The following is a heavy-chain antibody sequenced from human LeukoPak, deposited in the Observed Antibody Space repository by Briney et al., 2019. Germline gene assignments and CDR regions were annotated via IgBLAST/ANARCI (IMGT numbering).Heavy chain of an antibody. V-gene: IGHV4-4*07. D-gene: IGHD3-10*01. CDR2: IFASGST. CDR3: VRGWAPRGEKSSFAS. J-gene: IGHJ4*02. Sequence: PSETLSLTCTVSGASINSDNWTWVRQVAGKGLEWIGRIFASGSTNYNPYLRSRITMSVDTSKNQFSLDLSSVTAADTGVYYCVRGWAPRGEKSSFASWGQGTLVTVSS. CDR1: GASINSDN.